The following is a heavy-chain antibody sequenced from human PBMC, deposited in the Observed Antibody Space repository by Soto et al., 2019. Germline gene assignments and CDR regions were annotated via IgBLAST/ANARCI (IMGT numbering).Heavy chain of an antibody. J-gene: IGHJ6*02. CDR2: IIPIFGTA. CDR3: ARKRGYSGSVYYYGMDV. Sequence: QVQLVQSGAEVKKPGSSVKVSCKASGGTFSSYAISWVRQAPGQGLEWMGGIIPIFGTANYAQKLQGRVTITADESTSTAYMDLSSLRSEDTAVYYCARKRGYSGSVYYYGMDVWGQGTTVTVSS. D-gene: IGHD5-12*01. V-gene: IGHV1-69*01. CDR1: GGTFSSYA.